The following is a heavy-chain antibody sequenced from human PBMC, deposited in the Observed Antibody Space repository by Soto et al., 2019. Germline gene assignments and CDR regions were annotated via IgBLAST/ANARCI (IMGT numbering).Heavy chain of an antibody. Sequence: QVQLVESGGGVVQPGTSLRLSCAASGFIFRQYAMHWVRPTPGKGLEWVGFISYDGKSQHSADSVKGRFTIVRDNYKDMLYLQMNSLTDEDTSVYYCAKARRLGVGTTGNGGIEYWGQGTLVTVSS. D-gene: IGHD1-7*01. CDR3: AKARRLGVGTTGNGGIEY. CDR1: GFIFRQYA. J-gene: IGHJ4*02. V-gene: IGHV3-30*18. CDR2: ISYDGKSQ.